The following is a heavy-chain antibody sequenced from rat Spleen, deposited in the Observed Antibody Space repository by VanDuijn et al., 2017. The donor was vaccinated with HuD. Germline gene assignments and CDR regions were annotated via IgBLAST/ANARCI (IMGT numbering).Heavy chain of an antibody. D-gene: IGHD1-4*01. CDR3: ARPNYPGFNYFDY. V-gene: IGHV5-31*01. CDR1: GFTFNNYW. J-gene: IGHJ2*01. Sequence: PGRSLKLSCVASGFTFNNYWMTWIRQAPGKGLEWVASISNTGGTTNYPDSVKGRFTISRDNAKITLYLQMDSLRSEDTATYYCARPNYPGFNYFDYWGQGVMVTVSS. CDR2: ISNTGGTT.